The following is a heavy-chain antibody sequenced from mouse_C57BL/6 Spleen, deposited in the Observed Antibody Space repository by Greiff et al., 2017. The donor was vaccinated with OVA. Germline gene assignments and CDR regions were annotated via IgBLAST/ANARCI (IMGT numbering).Heavy chain of an antibody. CDR2: IYPGDGDT. V-gene: IGHV1-80*01. Sequence: QVQLQQSGAELVKPGASVKISCKASGYAFSSYWMNWVKQRPGKGLEWIGQIYPGDGDTNYNGKFKGKATLTADKSSSTAYMQLSSLTSEDSAVYFCARRCYGSSLNWYFDVWGTGTTVTVSS. D-gene: IGHD1-1*01. J-gene: IGHJ1*03. CDR1: GYAFSSYW. CDR3: ARRCYGSSLNWYFDV.